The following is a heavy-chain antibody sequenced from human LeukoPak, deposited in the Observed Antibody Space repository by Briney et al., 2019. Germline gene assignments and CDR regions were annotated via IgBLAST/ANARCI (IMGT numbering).Heavy chain of an antibody. D-gene: IGHD2-15*01. V-gene: IGHV4-39*07. CDR2: IYYSGST. CDR3: AKGHCSGGSCYRGWFDP. J-gene: IGHJ5*02. CDR1: GGSISSSSYY. Sequence: SETLSLTCTVSGGSISSSSYYWGWIRQPPGKGLEWIGSIYYSGSTYYNPSLKSRVTISVDTSKNQFSLKLSSVTAADTAVYYCAKGHCSGGSCYRGWFDPWGQGTLVTVSS.